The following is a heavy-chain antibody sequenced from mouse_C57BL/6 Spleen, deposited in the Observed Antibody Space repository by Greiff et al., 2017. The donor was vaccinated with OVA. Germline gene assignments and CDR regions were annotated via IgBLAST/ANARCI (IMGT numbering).Heavy chain of an antibody. Sequence: VQRVESGAELARPGASVKLSCKASGYTFTSYGISWVKQRTGQGLEWIGEIYPRSGNTYYNEKFKGKATLSADKSSSTAYMELRSLTSEDSAVYFCARNDYSNYAYWGQGTLVTVSA. V-gene: IGHV1-81*01. CDR2: IYPRSGNT. CDR1: GYTFTSYG. J-gene: IGHJ3*01. CDR3: ARNDYSNYAY. D-gene: IGHD2-5*01.